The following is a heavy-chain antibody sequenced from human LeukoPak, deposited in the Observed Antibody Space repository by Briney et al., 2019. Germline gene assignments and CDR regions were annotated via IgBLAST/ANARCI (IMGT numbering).Heavy chain of an antibody. Sequence: ETLSLTCTVSGYSISSGYYWGWIRQPPGKGLEWIGSIYHSGSTYYNPSLKSRATISVDTSKNQFSLKLSSVTAADTAVYYCARERGSYFTFWGQGTLVTVSS. CDR2: IYHSGST. J-gene: IGHJ4*02. D-gene: IGHD1-26*01. CDR3: ARERGSYFTF. CDR1: GYSISSGYY. V-gene: IGHV4-38-2*02.